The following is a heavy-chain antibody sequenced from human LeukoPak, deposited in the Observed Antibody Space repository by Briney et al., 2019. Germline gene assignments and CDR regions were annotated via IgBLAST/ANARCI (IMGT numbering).Heavy chain of an antibody. J-gene: IGHJ5*02. D-gene: IGHD3-22*01. V-gene: IGHV1-18*01. Sequence: ASVKVSCKASGYTFTSDGISWVRQAPGQGLEWMGWISAYNGNTNYAQKLQGRVTMTTDTSTSTAYMELRSLRSDDTAVYYCARGQGDYYDSSGYYPSVWFDPWGQGTLVTVSS. CDR3: ARGQGDYYDSSGYYPSVWFDP. CDR1: GYTFTSDG. CDR2: ISAYNGNT.